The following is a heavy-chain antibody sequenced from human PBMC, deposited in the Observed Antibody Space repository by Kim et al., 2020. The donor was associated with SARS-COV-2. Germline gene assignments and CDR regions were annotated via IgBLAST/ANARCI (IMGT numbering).Heavy chain of an antibody. CDR3: AKGHRNYRPRDY. V-gene: IGHV3-30*02. Sequence: SDTDSLKCRFTISRDNSKNTLYLQMNCRRAEDTAVYYCAKGHRNYRPRDYGGQGPLVTVSS. J-gene: IGHJ4*02. D-gene: IGHD4-4*01.